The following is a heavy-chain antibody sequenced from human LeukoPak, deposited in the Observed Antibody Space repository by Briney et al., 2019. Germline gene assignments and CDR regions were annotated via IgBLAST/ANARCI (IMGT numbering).Heavy chain of an antibody. CDR3: ARAGRAYSSSWYWFDP. CDR1: EFTFISYA. J-gene: IGHJ5*02. D-gene: IGHD6-13*01. V-gene: IGHV3-21*01. CDR2: FSSSSSYI. Sequence: GGSLKLSCPAPEFTFISYAWNWSGRLQGRGLKWFSPFSSSSSYIDYADSVKGRFTISRDNAKNSLYLQMNSLRAEDTAVYYCARAGRAYSSSWYWFDPWGQGTLVTVSS.